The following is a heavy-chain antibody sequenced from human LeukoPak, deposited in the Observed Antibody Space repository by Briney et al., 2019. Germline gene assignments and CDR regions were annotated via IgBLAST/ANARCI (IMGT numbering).Heavy chain of an antibody. D-gene: IGHD3-10*01. V-gene: IGHV1-69*13. CDR3: ARDRHYDVVRGVIESYYFDH. CDR1: GGTFSSYA. Sequence: SVKVSCKASGGTFSSYAISWVRQAPGQGLEWRGGIIPIFGTANYAQKFQGRVTITADESTSTAYMELSSLRSEDTAVYYCARDRHYDVVRGVIESYYFDHWGQGTLVTVSS. J-gene: IGHJ4*02. CDR2: IIPIFGTA.